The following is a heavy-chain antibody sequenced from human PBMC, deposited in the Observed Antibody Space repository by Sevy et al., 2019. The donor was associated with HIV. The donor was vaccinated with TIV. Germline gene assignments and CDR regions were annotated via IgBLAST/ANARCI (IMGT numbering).Heavy chain of an antibody. Sequence: GGSLRLSCAASGFTFSSYSMNWVRQAPGKELEWVSSISSSSSYIYYADSVKGRFTISRDNAKNSLYLQMNSLRAEDTAVYYSAREGEYCTNGVCYTLGYYGMDVWGQGTTVTVSS. V-gene: IGHV3-21*01. D-gene: IGHD2-8*01. CDR1: GFTFSSYS. CDR3: AREGEYCTNGVCYTLGYYGMDV. J-gene: IGHJ6*02. CDR2: ISSSSSYI.